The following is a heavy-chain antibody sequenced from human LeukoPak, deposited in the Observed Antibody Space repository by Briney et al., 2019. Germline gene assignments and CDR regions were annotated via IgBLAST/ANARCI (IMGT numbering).Heavy chain of an antibody. CDR1: GFTFSSYW. V-gene: IGHV3-7*01. CDR2: IKQDETEK. Sequence: GGSLRLSCAASGFTFSSYWMSWVRQAPGKGLEWVANIKQDETEKYYVDSVKGRFTISRDNAKNSLYLQMNSLRAEDTAVYYCAREPGYCRTSCFDYWGQGTLVTVSS. CDR3: AREPGYCRTSCFDY. D-gene: IGHD2-15*01. J-gene: IGHJ4*02.